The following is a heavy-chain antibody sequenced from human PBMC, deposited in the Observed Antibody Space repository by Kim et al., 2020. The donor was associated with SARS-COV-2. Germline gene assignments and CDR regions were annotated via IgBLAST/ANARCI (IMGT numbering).Heavy chain of an antibody. D-gene: IGHD6-19*01. CDR3: ARGLRGRYGY. Sequence: SETLSLTCAVYGGSFSGYYWSWIRQPPGKGLEWIGEINHSGSTNYNPSLKSRVTISVDTSKNQFSLKLSSVTAADTAVYYCARGLRGRYGYWGQGTLVT. J-gene: IGHJ4*02. V-gene: IGHV4-34*01. CDR1: GGSFSGYY. CDR2: INHSGST.